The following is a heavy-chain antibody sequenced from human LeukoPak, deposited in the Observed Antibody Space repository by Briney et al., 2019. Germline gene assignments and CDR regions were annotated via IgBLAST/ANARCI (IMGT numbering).Heavy chain of an antibody. Sequence: GGSLRLSCSASGFIFSSYAMHWVRQAPGKRLEYVSAMSVITGRTFYADSVEGRFTISRDNSKNTLYLQMNSLRAEDTAIYYCAKGYYYDTGGPYYFDYWGQGTLVTVSS. CDR1: GFIFSSYA. D-gene: IGHD3-22*01. V-gene: IGHV3-64*04. CDR2: MSVITGRT. J-gene: IGHJ4*02. CDR3: AKGYYYDTGGPYYFDY.